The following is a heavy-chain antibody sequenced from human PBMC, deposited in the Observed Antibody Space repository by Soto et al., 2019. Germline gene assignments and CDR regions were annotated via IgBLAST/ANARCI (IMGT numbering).Heavy chain of an antibody. V-gene: IGHV4-59*02. CDR2: MYFGGSF. Sequence: SETLSRTCTGSGASVSDGYWSWFRQPPGKGLEWIGFMYFGGSFNYNPSLSSRVTLSVETSKNQFSMKVTSVTASDTAVYYCARDRSGWAQVVDYWGQGTLVTVSS. CDR3: ARDRSGWAQVVDY. J-gene: IGHJ4*02. D-gene: IGHD6-19*01. CDR1: GASVSDGY.